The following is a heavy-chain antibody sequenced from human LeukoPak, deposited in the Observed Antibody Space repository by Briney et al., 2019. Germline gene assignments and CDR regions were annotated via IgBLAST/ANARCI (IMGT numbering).Heavy chain of an antibody. D-gene: IGHD2-8*01. Sequence: PGGSLRLSCAASGFTFTSYALSWVRQAPGRGLEWVSSISGSGGSTYYADSVKGRFTISRDNSKNTLYLQMNSPRAEDTAVYYCAKDLPNPGTSRHFQYWGQGTLVTVSS. CDR3: AKDLPNPGTSRHFQY. V-gene: IGHV3-23*01. J-gene: IGHJ1*01. CDR1: GFTFTSYA. CDR2: ISGSGGST.